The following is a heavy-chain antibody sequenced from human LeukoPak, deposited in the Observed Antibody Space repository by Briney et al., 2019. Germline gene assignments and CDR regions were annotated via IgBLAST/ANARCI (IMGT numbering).Heavy chain of an antibody. D-gene: IGHD3-10*01. CDR1: GFIFNIYG. J-gene: IGHJ4*02. V-gene: IGHV3-21*01. CDR3: ARGRYYGSGSLDY. Sequence: GGSLRLSCAASGFIFNIYGMSWVRQAPGKGLEWVSYISSGSNFIKYADPVKGRFTISRDNAKNLLFLQINSLKVEDTAVYYCARGRYYGSGSLDYWGQGTLVTVSS. CDR2: ISSGSNFI.